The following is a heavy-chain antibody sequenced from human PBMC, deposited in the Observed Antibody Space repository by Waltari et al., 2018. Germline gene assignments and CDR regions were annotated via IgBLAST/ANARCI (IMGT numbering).Heavy chain of an antibody. CDR3: ARNWYDY. J-gene: IGHJ5*01. V-gene: IGHV3-7*01. CDR2: IKLDGSEK. CDR1: GFTFSGYW. Sequence: EVQLVESGGGLVQPGGSLRLSCAASGFTFSGYWMSWVRQAPGKGLEWVANIKLDGSEKYYADSEKGRFTISRDNAENSLYLQMNSLRAEDTAVYYCARNWYDYWGQGTLVTVSS.